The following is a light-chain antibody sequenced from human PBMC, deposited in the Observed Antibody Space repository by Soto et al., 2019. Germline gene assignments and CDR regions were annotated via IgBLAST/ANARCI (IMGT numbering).Light chain of an antibody. CDR1: SSDVGGYNY. V-gene: IGLV2-8*01. J-gene: IGLJ1*01. CDR3: SSYAGSNRV. Sequence: QSVLPQPPSASGSPGQSVTISCTGTSSDVGGYNYVSWYQQHPGKAPKLLIYEVSERPSGVPDRFSGSKSGNTASLTVSGLQAEDEADYYCSSYAGSNRVFGTGTKVTVL. CDR2: EVS.